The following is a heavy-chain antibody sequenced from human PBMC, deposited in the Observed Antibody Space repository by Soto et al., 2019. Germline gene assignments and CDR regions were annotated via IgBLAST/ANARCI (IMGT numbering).Heavy chain of an antibody. J-gene: IGHJ4*02. CDR1: GGTFSSYA. D-gene: IGHD5-18*01. Sequence: XSVKVSCKASGGTFSSYAISWVRQAPGQGLEWMGGIIPIFGTANYAQKFQGRVTITADESTSTAYMELGSLRSEDTAVYYCARDGRNSVDTAMAPYYWGQGNLVTVSS. CDR2: IIPIFGTA. CDR3: ARDGRNSVDTAMAPYY. V-gene: IGHV1-69*13.